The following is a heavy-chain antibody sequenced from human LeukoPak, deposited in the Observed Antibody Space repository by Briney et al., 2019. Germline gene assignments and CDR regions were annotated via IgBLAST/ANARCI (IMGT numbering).Heavy chain of an antibody. CDR1: GFTFSSYG. J-gene: IGHJ4*02. CDR3: AKDITEVGASAFDY. D-gene: IGHD1-26*01. CDR2: ISYDGSNK. V-gene: IGHV3-30*18. Sequence: GGSLRLSCAASGFTFSSYGMHWVRQAPGKGLEWVAVISYDGSNKYYADSVKGRFTISRDNSKNTLYLQMNSLRAEDTAVYYCAKDITEVGASAFDYWGQGTLVTVSS.